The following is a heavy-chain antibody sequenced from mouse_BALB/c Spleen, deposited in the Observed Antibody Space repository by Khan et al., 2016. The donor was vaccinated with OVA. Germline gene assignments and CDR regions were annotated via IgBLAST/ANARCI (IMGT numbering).Heavy chain of an antibody. Sequence: VQLQQPGPELVKPGASVKVSCKASGYSFTDYNMFWVKQSHGKSLEWIGYIDPYNGGTSYNQKFKGKATLTVDKSSSTAFMHLSSLTSEDSAVFYCARTDYSGSSYYFDYWGQGTTLTVSS. CDR2: IDPYNGGT. J-gene: IGHJ2*01. V-gene: IGHV1S135*01. CDR1: GYSFTDYN. D-gene: IGHD1-1*01. CDR3: ARTDYSGSSYYFDY.